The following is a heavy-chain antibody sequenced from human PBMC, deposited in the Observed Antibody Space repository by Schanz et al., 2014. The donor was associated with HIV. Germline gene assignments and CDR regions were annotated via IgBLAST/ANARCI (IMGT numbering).Heavy chain of an antibody. Sequence: QVQLVQSGAEVKKPGASVKVSCKASGYTFTSYDINWVRQATGQGLEWMGWMNPNSDNRGYAQKFQGRVTMTTDTSTSTAYMDLRSLRSDDTAVYYCARGAAEMATMTPWRYWGQGTLVTVSS. CDR1: GYTFTSYD. V-gene: IGHV1-8*01. CDR2: MNPNSDNR. J-gene: IGHJ4*02. CDR3: ARGAAEMATMTPWRY. D-gene: IGHD5-12*01.